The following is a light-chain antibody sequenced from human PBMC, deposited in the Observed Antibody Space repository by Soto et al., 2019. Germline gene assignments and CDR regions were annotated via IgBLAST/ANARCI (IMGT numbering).Light chain of an antibody. CDR3: QEYNTWPWT. Sequence: ESVLTQSPSSLSLSPGESATLSCRASQSLSSSYLAWYQQKAGQPPRLLMFRSSDRAAGVPDRFSGSGSGTDFTLTISSLEPEDFAVYYCQEYNTWPWTFGQGTKVDIK. V-gene: IGKV3-20*01. CDR2: RSS. CDR1: QSLSSSY. J-gene: IGKJ1*01.